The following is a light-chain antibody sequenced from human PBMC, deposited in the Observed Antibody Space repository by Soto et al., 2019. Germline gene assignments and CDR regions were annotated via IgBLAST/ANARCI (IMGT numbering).Light chain of an antibody. J-gene: IGKJ4*01. V-gene: IGKV3-20*01. CDR2: GAS. Sequence: EIVLTQSPGTLSLSPGERATLSCRTSQSVNSNYLAWYQQKPGQAPRFLIYGASSRAAGIPDRFSGSGSGRDFTLTISRLEPEDFAVYYCQQYGYSATFGGGTKVEIK. CDR3: QQYGYSAT. CDR1: QSVNSNY.